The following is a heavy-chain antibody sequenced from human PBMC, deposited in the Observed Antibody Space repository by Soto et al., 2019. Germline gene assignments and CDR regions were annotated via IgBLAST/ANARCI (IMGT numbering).Heavy chain of an antibody. Sequence: QLQESGPGLVKSSETLSLTCTVSGGSISSDSFYWAWIRQPPGKGLEWIGIIYYSGDTYYNPSLAGRLTMSVEISNQFSLTLRSVTAADTALYYCARNQPQRYCSGGTCRPSYGMDVWGQGTTVIVSS. J-gene: IGHJ6*02. CDR1: GGSISSDSFY. D-gene: IGHD2-15*01. CDR3: ARNQPQRYCSGGTCRPSYGMDV. CDR2: IYYSGDT. V-gene: IGHV4-39*01.